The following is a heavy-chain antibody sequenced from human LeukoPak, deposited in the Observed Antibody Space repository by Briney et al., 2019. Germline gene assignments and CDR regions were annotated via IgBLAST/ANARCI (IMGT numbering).Heavy chain of an antibody. D-gene: IGHD6-19*01. J-gene: IGHJ5*01. CDR3: ARAVAGYNWCDS. Sequence: SETLSLTCTASGGSISSGSYYWSWIRRPAGKGLEWIGRIYTSGSTNYNPSLKSRFTISVDTSKNQFSLKLSSVTAANMAVYSCARAVAGYNWCDSWGQGTLVTVSS. V-gene: IGHV4-61*02. CDR2: IYTSGST. CDR1: GGSISSGSYY.